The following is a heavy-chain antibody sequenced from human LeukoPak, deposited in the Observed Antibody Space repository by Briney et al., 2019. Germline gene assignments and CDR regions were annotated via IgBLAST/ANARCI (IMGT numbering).Heavy chain of an antibody. D-gene: IGHD3-10*01. CDR3: AKGRALWFGEPAMDV. CDR2: ISSGSSNK. CDR1: GFTFSSYS. V-gene: IGHV3-48*01. Sequence: PGGSLRLSCAASGFTFSSYSMNWVRQTPEKGLEWVSYISSGSSNKYYADSVKGRFTISRDNAKNSLFLQMNSLRVEDTAVYYCAKGRALWFGEPAMDVWGQGTTVTVSS. J-gene: IGHJ6*02.